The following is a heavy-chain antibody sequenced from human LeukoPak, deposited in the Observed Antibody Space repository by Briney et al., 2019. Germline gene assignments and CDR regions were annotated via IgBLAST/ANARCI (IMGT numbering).Heavy chain of an antibody. V-gene: IGHV1-2*06. Sequence: ASVKVSCKASGYTFTGYYMHWVRQAPGQGLEWMGRINPNSGGTNYAQKFQGRVTMTRDTSISTAYMELSSLRSEDTAVYYCARGPREYSSGWHFDYWGQGTLVTVSS. D-gene: IGHD6-19*01. CDR1: GYTFTGYY. J-gene: IGHJ4*02. CDR2: INPNSGGT. CDR3: ARGPREYSSGWHFDY.